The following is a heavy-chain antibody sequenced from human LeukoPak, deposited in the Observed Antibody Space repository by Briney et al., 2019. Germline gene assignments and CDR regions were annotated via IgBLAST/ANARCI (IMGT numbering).Heavy chain of an antibody. CDR2: IYHSGST. Sequence: SETLSLTCAVYGGSFSGYYWSWIRQPPGKGLGWIGEIYHSGSTNYNPSLKSRVTISVDTSKNQFSLKLSSVTAADTAVYYCARVGVLRYFDWPNWFDPWGQGTLVTVSS. D-gene: IGHD3-9*01. J-gene: IGHJ5*02. CDR3: ARVGVLRYFDWPNWFDP. CDR1: GGSFSGYY. V-gene: IGHV4-34*01.